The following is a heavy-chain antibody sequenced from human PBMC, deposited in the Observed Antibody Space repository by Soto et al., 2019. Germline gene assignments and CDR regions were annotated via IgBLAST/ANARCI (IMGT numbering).Heavy chain of an antibody. V-gene: IGHV2-5*02. CDR2: FYWDDDK. D-gene: IGHD6-19*01. CDR1: GFSLNTGGVG. CDR3: ARRRGGFGGGWTTPYFDY. J-gene: IGHJ4*02. Sequence: QITLKESGPTVVKPTQTLTLTCSLSGFSLNTGGVGVGWIRQPPGKALEWLAVFYWDDDKSWNPSLRDRLTINRDASDDQVVLTVTNMDPVDTGTYYCARRRGGFGGGWTTPYFDYWGQGTLVTVSS.